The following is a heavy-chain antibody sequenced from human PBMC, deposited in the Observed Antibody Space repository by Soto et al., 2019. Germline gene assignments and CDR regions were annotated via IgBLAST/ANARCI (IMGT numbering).Heavy chain of an antibody. J-gene: IGHJ4*02. V-gene: IGHV3-33*01. Sequence: QVQLVESGGGVVQPGRSLRLSCAASGFTFSSYGMHWVRQAPGKGLEWVAVIWYDGSNKYYADSVKGRFTISRDNSKNTLYLQMNSLRAEDTAVYYCAREAQWLVGPPAINYWGQGTLVTVSS. CDR3: AREAQWLVGPPAINY. D-gene: IGHD6-19*01. CDR2: IWYDGSNK. CDR1: GFTFSSYG.